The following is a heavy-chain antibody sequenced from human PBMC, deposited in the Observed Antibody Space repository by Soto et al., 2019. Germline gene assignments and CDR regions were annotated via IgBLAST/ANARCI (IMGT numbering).Heavy chain of an antibody. D-gene: IGHD3-3*01. CDR3: ARVLSWTSYYDFWSGYHNYYYYGADV. CDR2: MNPNSGNT. CDR1: GYTFTSYD. J-gene: IGHJ6*02. Sequence: ASVKVSSKASGYTFTSYDINWVRQATGQGLEWMGWMNPNSGNTGYAQKFQGRVTMTRNTSISTAYMELSSLRSEDTAVYYCARVLSWTSYYDFWSGYHNYYYYGADVWGQ. V-gene: IGHV1-8*01.